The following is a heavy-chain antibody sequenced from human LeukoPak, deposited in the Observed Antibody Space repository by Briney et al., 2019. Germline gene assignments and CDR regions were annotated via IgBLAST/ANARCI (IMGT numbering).Heavy chain of an antibody. Sequence: ASVKVSCKASGYTFTSYDINWVRQATGQGLEWMGWMNPNSGNTGYAQKFQGRVTMTRNTSISTAYMELSSLRSEDTAVYYCARVGSTVTTDLVGGYYYGMDVWGQGTTVTVSS. V-gene: IGHV1-8*01. CDR2: MNPNSGNT. J-gene: IGHJ6*02. CDR3: ARVGSTVTTDLVGGYYYGMDV. CDR1: GYTFTSYD. D-gene: IGHD4-17*01.